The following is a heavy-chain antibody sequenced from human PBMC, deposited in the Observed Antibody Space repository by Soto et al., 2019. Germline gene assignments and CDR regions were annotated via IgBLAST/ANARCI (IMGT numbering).Heavy chain of an antibody. CDR3: AKEPVLLWFGESTAFDI. V-gene: IGHV3-23*01. CDR2: ISGSGGST. Sequence: EVQLLESGGGLVQPGGSLRLSCAASGFTFSSYAMSWVRQAPGKGLEWVSAISGSGGSTSYADSVKGRFTISRDNSKNTLYLQMNSLRAEDTAVYYCAKEPVLLWFGESTAFDIWGQGTMVTVSS. CDR1: GFTFSSYA. D-gene: IGHD3-10*01. J-gene: IGHJ3*02.